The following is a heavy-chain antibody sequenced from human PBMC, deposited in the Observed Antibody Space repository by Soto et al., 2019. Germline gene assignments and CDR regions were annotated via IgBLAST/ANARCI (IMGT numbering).Heavy chain of an antibody. CDR1: GFTFSSYG. CDR2: IWYDGSNK. CDR3: ARDPSFYDAATTFYSDY. V-gene: IGHV3-33*01. J-gene: IGHJ4*02. Sequence: GGSLRLSCAASGFTFSSYGMHWVRQAPGKGLEWVAVIWYDGSNKYYADSVKGRFTISRDNSKNTLYLQMNSLRAEDTAVYYCARDPSFYDAATTFYSDYWGQGTLVTVSS. D-gene: IGHD2-15*01.